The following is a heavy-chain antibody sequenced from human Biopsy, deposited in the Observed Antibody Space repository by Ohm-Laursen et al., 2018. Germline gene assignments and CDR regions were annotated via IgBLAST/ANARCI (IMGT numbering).Heavy chain of an antibody. Sequence: SLRLSCSASGFTVSSNYMSWVRQAPGKGLEWVSVIYSGGSTYYADSVKGRFTISRDNSKNTLYLQMNSLRAEDTAVYYYARSGWPENDAFDIWGQGTMVTVSS. CDR2: IYSGGST. J-gene: IGHJ3*02. V-gene: IGHV3-53*01. CDR1: GFTVSSNY. D-gene: IGHD6-19*01. CDR3: ARSGWPENDAFDI.